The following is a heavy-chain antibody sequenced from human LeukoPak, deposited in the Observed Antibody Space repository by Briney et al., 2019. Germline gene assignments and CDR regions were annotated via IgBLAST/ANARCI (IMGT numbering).Heavy chain of an antibody. CDR2: ISSSSSYI. Sequence: PGGSLRLSCAASGFTFSSYSMNWVRQAPGKGLEWVSSISSSSSYIYYADSVKGRFTISRDNAKNSLYLQMNSLRAEDTAVYYCARDRGESMAFDYWGQGTLVTVSS. CDR1: GFTFSSYS. V-gene: IGHV3-21*01. D-gene: IGHD3-16*01. CDR3: ARDRGESMAFDY. J-gene: IGHJ4*02.